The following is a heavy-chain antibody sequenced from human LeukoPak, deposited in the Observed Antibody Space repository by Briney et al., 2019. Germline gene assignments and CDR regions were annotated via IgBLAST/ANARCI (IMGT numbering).Heavy chain of an antibody. J-gene: IGHJ6*02. D-gene: IGHD1-7*01. CDR2: XXAXXGNT. Sequence: AXGQRLXXXGXXXAXXGNTRYSQKLQGRVTITRDTSANTVYMELSSLRSGDTAVYYCARDDWNYKFTIHSYYYGMDVWGQGTTVTVSS. V-gene: IGHV1-3*01. CDR3: ARDDWNYKFTIHSYYYGMDV.